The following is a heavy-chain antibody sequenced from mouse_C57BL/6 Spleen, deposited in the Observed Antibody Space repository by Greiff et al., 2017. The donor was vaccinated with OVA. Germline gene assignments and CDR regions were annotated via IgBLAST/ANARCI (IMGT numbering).Heavy chain of an antibody. V-gene: IGHV5-9-1*02. CDR2: ISSGGDYI. J-gene: IGHJ3*01. Sequence: EVMLVESGAGLVKPGGSLKLSCAASGFTFSSYAMYWVRQTPEKRLEWVAYISSGGDYIYYADTVKGRFTISRDNARNTLYLQMSSLKSEDAAMYYCTRDSYYGYDGEAYWGQGTLVTVSA. CDR1: GFTFSSYA. D-gene: IGHD2-2*01. CDR3: TRDSYYGYDGEAY.